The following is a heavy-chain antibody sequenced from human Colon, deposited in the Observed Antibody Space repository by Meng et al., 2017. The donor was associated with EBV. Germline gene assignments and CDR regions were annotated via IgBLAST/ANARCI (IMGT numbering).Heavy chain of an antibody. Sequence: WGAGRLKPSETLSLTCSVYGGYFSGYLWTWIRQPPGKGLDWIGEITHRWSTNYNAFLKSRVTISVDTSKKQFSLKLTSVTAADTAVYYCASSHSSKVGARRLDYWGQGTLVTVSS. J-gene: IGHJ4*02. V-gene: IGHV4-34*01. CDR2: ITHRWST. CDR1: GGYFSGYL. D-gene: IGHD1-26*01. CDR3: ASSHSSKVGARRLDY.